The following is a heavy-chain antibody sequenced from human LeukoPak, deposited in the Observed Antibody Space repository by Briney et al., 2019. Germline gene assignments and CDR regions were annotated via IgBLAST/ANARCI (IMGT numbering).Heavy chain of an antibody. CDR3: ARDAYDYVPES. CDR1: GFHFSSFW. D-gene: IGHD3-10*02. Sequence: PGGSLRLSCAASGFHFSSFWMTWARQTPGKGLEWVANLNQDGSDKKYGDSVKGRFTISRDNAKNSLFLQMYNLRVEDTGLYYCARDAYDYVPESWGQGTLVTVSS. J-gene: IGHJ5*02. CDR2: LNQDGSDK. V-gene: IGHV3-7*01.